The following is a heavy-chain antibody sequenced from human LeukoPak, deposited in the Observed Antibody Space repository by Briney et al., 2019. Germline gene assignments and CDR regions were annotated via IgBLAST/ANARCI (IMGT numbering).Heavy chain of an antibody. V-gene: IGHV3-11*01. CDR3: ARVHIDYYYYYMDV. CDR1: GFTFSDYY. CDR2: ISSSGSTI. Sequence: GGSLRLSCAASGFTFSDYYMSWIRQAPGKGLEWVSYISSSGSTIYYADSVKGRFTISRDNAKNSLHLQMNSLRAEDTAVYYCARVHIDYYYYYMDVWGKGTTVTVSS. J-gene: IGHJ6*03.